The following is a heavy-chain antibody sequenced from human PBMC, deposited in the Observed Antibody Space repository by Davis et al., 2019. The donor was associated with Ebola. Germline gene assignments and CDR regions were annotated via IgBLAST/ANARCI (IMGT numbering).Heavy chain of an antibody. CDR1: GDSVSSNSAA. CDR2: TYYRSKWYN. V-gene: IGHV6-1*01. J-gene: IGHJ4*02. Sequence: MPSETLSLTCTISGDSVSSNSAACNWIRQSPSRGLEWLGRTYYRSKWYNDYAVSVKSRITINPDTSKNQFSLQLNSVTPEDTAVYYCARDAGYDFDYWGQGTLVTVSS. D-gene: IGHD5-12*01. CDR3: ARDAGYDFDY.